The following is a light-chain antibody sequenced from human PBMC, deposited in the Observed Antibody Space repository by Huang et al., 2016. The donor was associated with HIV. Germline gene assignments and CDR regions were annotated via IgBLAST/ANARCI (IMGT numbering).Light chain of an antibody. V-gene: IGKV1-39*01. J-gene: IGKJ3*01. CDR3: QQSYSSPRVT. CDR1: QDVNIH. Sequence: DIQMTQSPSSLSAFVGDSVTITCRASQDVNIHLNWYQQRPGKGPKLLIYTTSNLYRGVPSRFSGSGSGTDFTLTINSLQPEDSATYSCQQSYSSPRVTFGPGTKINI. CDR2: TTS.